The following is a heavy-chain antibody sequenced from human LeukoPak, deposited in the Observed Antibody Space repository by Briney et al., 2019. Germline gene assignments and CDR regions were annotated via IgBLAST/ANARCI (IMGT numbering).Heavy chain of an antibody. V-gene: IGHV4-31*03. Sequence: SETLSLTCTVSGGSISSGGYYWSWIRQHPGKGLEWIGYIYYSGSTYYNPSLKSRVTISVDTSKNQFSLKLSSVTAADTAVYYCARDVPLYCSGGSCYNYWGQGTLVTVSS. CDR1: GGSISSGGYY. CDR3: ARDVPLYCSGGSCYNY. D-gene: IGHD2-15*01. CDR2: IYYSGST. J-gene: IGHJ4*02.